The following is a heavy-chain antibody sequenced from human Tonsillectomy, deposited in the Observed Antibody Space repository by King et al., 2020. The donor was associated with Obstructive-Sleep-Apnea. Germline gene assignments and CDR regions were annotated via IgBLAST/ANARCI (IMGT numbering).Heavy chain of an antibody. V-gene: IGHV4-59*08. Sequence: QLQESGPGLVKPSENLSLTCTVSGGSISSYYWSWIRQPPGKGLEWIGYIYYSGSTNYNPSLKSRVTISVDTSKNQFSLKLSSVTAADTAVYYCARHVPYYYDSSPPGAFDIWGQGTMVTVSS. D-gene: IGHD3-22*01. J-gene: IGHJ3*02. CDR2: IYYSGST. CDR3: ARHVPYYYDSSPPGAFDI. CDR1: GGSISSYY.